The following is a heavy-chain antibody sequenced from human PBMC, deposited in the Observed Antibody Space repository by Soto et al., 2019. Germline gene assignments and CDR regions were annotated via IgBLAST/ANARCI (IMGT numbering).Heavy chain of an antibody. CDR1: GGTFSSYT. D-gene: IGHD6-13*01. CDR2: IIPILGIA. Sequence: QVQLVQSGAEVKKPGSSVKVSCKASGGTFSSYTISWVRQAPGQGLEWMGRIIPILGIANYAQKFQGRVKXTXXKATSTAYMELSSLRSEDTAVYYCARGSSSWYPDYWGQGTLVTVSS. V-gene: IGHV1-69*02. CDR3: ARGSSSWYPDY. J-gene: IGHJ4*02.